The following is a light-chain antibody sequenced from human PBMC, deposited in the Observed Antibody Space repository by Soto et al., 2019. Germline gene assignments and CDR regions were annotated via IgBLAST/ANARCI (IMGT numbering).Light chain of an antibody. V-gene: IGLV2-8*01. CDR3: TSYVGSNIWV. CDR2: EVS. Sequence: QSALTQPPSASGSPGQSVTISCTGTSSDVGAYKSVSWYQQYPGTAPKLMIYEVSKRPSGVPDRFSGSKSGNTASLTVSGIQAEEEADYYCTSYVGSNIWVFGGGTKLTVL. CDR1: SSDVGAYKS. J-gene: IGLJ3*02.